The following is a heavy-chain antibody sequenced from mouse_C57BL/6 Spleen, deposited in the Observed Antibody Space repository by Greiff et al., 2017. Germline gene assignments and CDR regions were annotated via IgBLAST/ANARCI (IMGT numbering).Heavy chain of an antibody. J-gene: IGHJ4*01. Sequence: QVQLQQSGPGLVQPSQSLSITCTVSGFSLTSYGVHWVRQSPGKGLEWLGVLWSGGSTDYNAAFISRLSISKDNSKSQVFFKMNSLQADDTAIYYCARNRWLLLNPYAMDYWGQGTSVTVSS. CDR1: GFSLTSYG. V-gene: IGHV2-2*01. D-gene: IGHD2-3*01. CDR2: LWSGGST. CDR3: ARNRWLLLNPYAMDY.